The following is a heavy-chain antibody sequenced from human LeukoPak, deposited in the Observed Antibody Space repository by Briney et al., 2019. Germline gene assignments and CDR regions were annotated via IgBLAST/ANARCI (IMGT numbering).Heavy chain of an antibody. CDR2: ISYDASNK. CDR1: GFTFSSFG. J-gene: IGHJ4*02. CDR3: ARDSYSSSRNDY. D-gene: IGHD6-13*01. V-gene: IGHV3-30*03. Sequence: GRSLRLSCAASGFTFSSFGMHWVRHAPGKGLEWVAVISYDASNKDYADSVKGRFTISRDNAKNSLYLQMNSLRTEDTAVYFCARDSYSSSRNDYWGQGTLVTVSS.